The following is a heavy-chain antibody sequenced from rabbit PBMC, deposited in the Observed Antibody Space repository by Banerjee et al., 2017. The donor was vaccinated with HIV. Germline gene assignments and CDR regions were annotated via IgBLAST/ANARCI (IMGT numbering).Heavy chain of an antibody. CDR3: GRASNSDRGPKL. J-gene: IGHJ4*01. V-gene: IGHV1S45*01. Sequence: QEQLVESGGGLVQPEGSLTLTCTASGFSLSSGHWIWWVRQAPGKGLEWIGCMAAGSGSACYASWVKSRFTISKTSSTTVTLQMTSLTAADTATYFCGRASNSDRGPKLWGPGTLVTVS. CDR2: MAAGSGSA. D-gene: IGHD1-1*01. CDR1: GFSLSSGHW.